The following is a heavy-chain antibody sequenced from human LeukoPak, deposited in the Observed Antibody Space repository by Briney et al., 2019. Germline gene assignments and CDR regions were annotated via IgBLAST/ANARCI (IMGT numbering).Heavy chain of an antibody. CDR3: AREDAGATAY. Sequence: SVKVSCKASGGTFSSYAISWVRQAPGQGLDWMGRIIPIFVTANYAQKFQGRVTITTDESTSTAYMELLSLRSEDTAVYYCAREDAGATAYWGQGTLVTVSS. CDR1: GGTFSSYA. D-gene: IGHD1-26*01. CDR2: IIPIFVTA. V-gene: IGHV1-69*05. J-gene: IGHJ4*02.